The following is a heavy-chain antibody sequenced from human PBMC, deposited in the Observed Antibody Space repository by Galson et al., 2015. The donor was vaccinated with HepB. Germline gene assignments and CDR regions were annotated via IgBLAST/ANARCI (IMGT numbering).Heavy chain of an antibody. CDR1: GFTFSPYT. V-gene: IGHV3-48*02. D-gene: IGHD3-10*01. CDR3: ARVYFGSGSSSAYWYFDH. J-gene: IGHJ2*01. CDR2: ISSTGTPM. Sequence: SLRLSCAASGFTFSPYTMNWVRQAPGKGLESVSYISSTGTPMSYADSAKGRFTISRDTAQNSLYLQMTSLRDEATAVYYCARVYFGSGSSSAYWYFDHWGRGALVTVSS.